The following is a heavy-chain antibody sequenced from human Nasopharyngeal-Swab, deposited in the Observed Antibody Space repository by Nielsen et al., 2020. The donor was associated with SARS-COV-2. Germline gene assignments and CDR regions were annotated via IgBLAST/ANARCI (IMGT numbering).Heavy chain of an antibody. D-gene: IGHD2-21*01. CDR2: VSTINGDT. Sequence: ASVKVSCKASGYIFNSYGISWVRQAPGQGLEWMGWVSTINGDTNYAQRFQGRVTMTTDTSTSTAYMELRSLRSDDTAVYYCARVHYSYFGMDLWGQGTTVTVSS. CDR1: GYIFNSYG. J-gene: IGHJ6*02. V-gene: IGHV1-18*04. CDR3: ARVHYSYFGMDL.